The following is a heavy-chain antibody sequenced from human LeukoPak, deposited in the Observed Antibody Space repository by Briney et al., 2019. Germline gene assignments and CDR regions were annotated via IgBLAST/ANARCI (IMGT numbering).Heavy chain of an antibody. CDR3: TTGYCSSTSCRDYYYYYGMDV. D-gene: IGHD2-2*01. Sequence: PGGSLRLSCAASGFTFSNAWMSWVRQAPGKGLEWVGRIKSKTDGGTTDYAATVKGRFTISRDDSKNTLYLQMNSLKTEDTAVYYCTTGYCSSTSCRDYYYYYGMDVWGKGTTVTVSS. J-gene: IGHJ6*04. CDR2: IKSKTDGGTT. V-gene: IGHV3-15*01. CDR1: GFTFSNAW.